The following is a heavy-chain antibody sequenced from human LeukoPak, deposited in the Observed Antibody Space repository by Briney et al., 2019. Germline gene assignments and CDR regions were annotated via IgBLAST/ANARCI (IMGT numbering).Heavy chain of an antibody. J-gene: IGHJ4*02. D-gene: IGHD2-2*01. Sequence: GASVKVSCKASGYTFTSYGISWVRQAPGQGLEWMGWISAYNGNTIYAQKFQGRVTMTEDTSTDTAYMELSSLRSEDTAVYYCATSALGYCSSTSCHRDYWGQGTLVTVSS. CDR2: ISAYNGNT. CDR1: GYTFTSYG. CDR3: ATSALGYCSSTSCHRDY. V-gene: IGHV1-18*01.